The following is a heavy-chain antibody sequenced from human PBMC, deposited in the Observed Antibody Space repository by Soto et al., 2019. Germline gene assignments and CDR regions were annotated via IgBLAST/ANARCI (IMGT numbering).Heavy chain of an antibody. Sequence: QVQLVQSGAEVKKPGSSVKVSCKASGGSFSRYTFNWVRQAPGQGLEWMGGIIPMFASTNYAQRFQGRVTITADKSTSIVYMELRSLRSEDTAVYYCARDRGGGEILTGYTNWFDPWGQGTLVTVSS. D-gene: IGHD3-9*01. CDR1: GGSFSRYT. CDR2: IIPMFAST. CDR3: ARDRGGGEILTGYTNWFDP. J-gene: IGHJ5*02. V-gene: IGHV1-69*06.